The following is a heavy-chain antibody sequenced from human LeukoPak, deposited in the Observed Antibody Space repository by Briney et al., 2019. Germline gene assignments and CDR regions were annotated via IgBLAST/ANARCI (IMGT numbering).Heavy chain of an antibody. D-gene: IGHD5-18*01. CDR2: IKQDGSEK. V-gene: IGHV3-7*03. CDR1: GFTFSSYW. Sequence: GGSLRLSCAASGFTFSSYWMSWVRQAPGKGLEWVANIKQDGSEKYYVDSVKGRFTISRDNAKNSLYLQMNSLRAEDTAVYYCARGTGYGYEDYFDYWGQGTLVTVSS. J-gene: IGHJ4*02. CDR3: ARGTGYGYEDYFDY.